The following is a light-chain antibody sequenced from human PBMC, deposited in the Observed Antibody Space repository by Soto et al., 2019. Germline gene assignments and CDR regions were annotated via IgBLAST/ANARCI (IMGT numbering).Light chain of an antibody. CDR2: QVT. CDR3: TSYSSSDIFYV. V-gene: IGLV2-14*01. Sequence: QSALTQPASVSGSPGQSITISCTGTSSDIGGYYYVSWYQHHPGKAPKLLIYQVTTRPSRVSNRFSGSKSGNTASLTISGLQADDEADYYCTSYSSSDIFYVFGTGTKLTVL. J-gene: IGLJ1*01. CDR1: SSDIGGYYY.